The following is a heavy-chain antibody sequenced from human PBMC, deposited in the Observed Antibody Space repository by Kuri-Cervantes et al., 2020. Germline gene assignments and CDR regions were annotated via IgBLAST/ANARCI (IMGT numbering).Heavy chain of an antibody. CDR2: IGGSGAIT. CDR1: GFSFIGYS. Sequence: GGSLRLSCVASGFSFIGYSMNWIRQAPGKGLEWVSAIGGSGAITYYADSVKGRFTISRDNSKNTLYLQMNSLRAVDTAVYFCARGGGAARPGFDYWGQGTLVTVSS. J-gene: IGHJ4*02. CDR3: ARGGGAARPGFDY. D-gene: IGHD6-6*01. V-gene: IGHV3-23*01.